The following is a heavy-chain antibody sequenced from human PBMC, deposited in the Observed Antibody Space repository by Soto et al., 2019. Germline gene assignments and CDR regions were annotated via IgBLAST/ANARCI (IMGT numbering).Heavy chain of an antibody. Sequence: QVQLVESGGGVVQPGRSLRLSCAASGFTFSSYGMHWVRQAPGKGLEWVAVISYDGSNKYYADSVKGRFTISRDNSKNTLYLQMNSLRAEDTAVYYCAKGGLRYFDWLLSSFDYWGQGTLVTVSS. CDR1: GFTFSSYG. CDR2: ISYDGSNK. D-gene: IGHD3-9*01. J-gene: IGHJ4*02. V-gene: IGHV3-30*18. CDR3: AKGGLRYFDWLLSSFDY.